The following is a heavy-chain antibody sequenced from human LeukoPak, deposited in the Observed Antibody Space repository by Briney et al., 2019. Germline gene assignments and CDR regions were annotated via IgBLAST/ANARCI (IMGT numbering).Heavy chain of an antibody. CDR1: GFTFSTYW. CDR2: IKPEGSEK. J-gene: IGHJ4*02. V-gene: IGHV3-7*03. CDR3: ATQPAAADVDY. D-gene: IGHD2-2*01. Sequence: PGGSLRLSCVASGFTFSTYWMTWARQAPGKGLEWVANIKPEGSEKSYVDSVKGRFPISRDNAKNSLYLQMSSLRPDDTGVYYCATQPAAADVDYWGQGARVTVSS.